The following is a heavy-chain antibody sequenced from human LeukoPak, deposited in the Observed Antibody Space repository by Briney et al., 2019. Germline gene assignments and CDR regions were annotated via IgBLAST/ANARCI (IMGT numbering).Heavy chain of an antibody. CDR2: VYSGGNT. J-gene: IGHJ6*03. CDR1: GFTVSNNY. D-gene: IGHD5-18*01. V-gene: IGHV3-53*01. CDR3: ARVEYSYGPPYYYFYYMDV. Sequence: GGSLRLSCAASGFTVSNNYMTWVRQAPGKGLEWVSVVYSGGNTYYADFVKGRFTISRDNSKNTLYPQMNSLTVEDTDVYYCARVEYSYGPPYYYFYYMDVWGKGTTVTVSS.